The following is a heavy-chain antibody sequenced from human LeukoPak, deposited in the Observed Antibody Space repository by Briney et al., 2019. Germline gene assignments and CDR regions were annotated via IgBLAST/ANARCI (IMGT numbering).Heavy chain of an antibody. V-gene: IGHV3-15*01. CDR3: ATGISRTSLWFGESMDV. CDR1: GFSFNNGW. D-gene: IGHD3-10*01. J-gene: IGHJ6*02. CDR2: IKNKSDGGRT. Sequence: GGSLRLSCVASGFSFNNGWVKWIRPAPGKGVEGVGRIKNKSDGGRTNYAAPVQDSITITRDDSKYTLYLQMNNLKAEDTVEYYCATGISRTSLWFGESMDVWGQGTTVTVSS.